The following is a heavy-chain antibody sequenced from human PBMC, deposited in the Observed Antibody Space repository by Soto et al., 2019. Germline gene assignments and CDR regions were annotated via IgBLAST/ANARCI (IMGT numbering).Heavy chain of an antibody. D-gene: IGHD3-10*01. Sequence: EVQLVESGGGLVQPGRSLRLSCAASGFTFDDYAMHWVRQAPGKGLEWVSGISWNSGSIGYADSVKGRFTISRDNAKNSLSLQMNSLRAEDTALYYCGLGEYWDGMDVWGQGTTVTVSS. V-gene: IGHV3-9*01. CDR2: ISWNSGSI. J-gene: IGHJ6*02. CDR3: GLGEYWDGMDV. CDR1: GFTFDDYA.